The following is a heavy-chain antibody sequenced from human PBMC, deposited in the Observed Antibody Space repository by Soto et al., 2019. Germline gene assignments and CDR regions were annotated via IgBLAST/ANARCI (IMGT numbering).Heavy chain of an antibody. D-gene: IGHD3-22*01. V-gene: IGHV5-51*01. CDR2: IYPAESET. CDR1: GYSFTTYW. J-gene: IGHJ3*02. Sequence: PGESLKISCKGSGYSFTTYWIGWVRQMPGKGLEWMGIIYPAESETRYSPSFQGQVTVSADKSISTAYLQWSSLKASDNAMYYCARRAAQYYYDSSGYRSAFDIWGQVTMVTVSS. CDR3: ARRAAQYYYDSSGYRSAFDI.